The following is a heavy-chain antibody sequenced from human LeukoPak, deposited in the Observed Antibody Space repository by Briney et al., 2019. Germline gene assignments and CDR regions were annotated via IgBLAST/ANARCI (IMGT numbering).Heavy chain of an antibody. D-gene: IGHD5-18*01. V-gene: IGHV3-21*01. CDR2: ISSSSSYI. J-gene: IGHJ4*02. Sequence: GGSLRLSCAASGFTFSSYSMNWVRLAPGNGLEWVSSISSSSSYIYYADSVKGRFTISRDNAKNSLYLQMNSLRAEDTAVYYCARAHSYGPASGYWGQGTLVTVSS. CDR3: ARAHSYGPASGY. CDR1: GFTFSSYS.